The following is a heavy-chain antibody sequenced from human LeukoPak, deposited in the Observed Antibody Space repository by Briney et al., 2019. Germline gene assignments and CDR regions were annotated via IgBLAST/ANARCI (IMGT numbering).Heavy chain of an antibody. J-gene: IGHJ6*02. CDR2: ISGSGGST. Sequence: TGGSLRLSCGASGFTFSSYAMSWVRQAPGKGLEWVSVISGSGGSTYYADSVKGRFTISRDNSKNTLYLQMNSLRAEDTAIYYCARDGGRYFPYYGMDVWGQGTTVTVSS. CDR3: ARDGGRYFPYYGMDV. CDR1: GFTFSSYA. V-gene: IGHV3-23*01. D-gene: IGHD3-9*01.